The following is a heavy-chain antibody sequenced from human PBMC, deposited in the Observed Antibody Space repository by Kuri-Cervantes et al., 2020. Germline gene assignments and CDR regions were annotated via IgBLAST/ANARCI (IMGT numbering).Heavy chain of an antibody. CDR3: ARLPFSGWGYMDV. V-gene: IGHV4-38-2*01. CDR1: GYSISSGYY. D-gene: IGHD6-19*01. J-gene: IGHJ6*03. Sequence: SETLSLTCAVSGYSISSGYYWGCIRQPPGKGLEWIGSIYHSGSTYYNPSLKSRLTISVDTSKNQFSLKLSSVTAADTAVYYCARLPFSGWGYMDVWGKGTTVTVSS. CDR2: IYHSGST.